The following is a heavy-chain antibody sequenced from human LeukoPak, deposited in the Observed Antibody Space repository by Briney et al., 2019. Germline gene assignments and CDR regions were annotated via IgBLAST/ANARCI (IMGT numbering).Heavy chain of an antibody. CDR3: ARVTAAGTVYYYYTDV. CDR2: IIPIFGTA. Sequence: SVKVSCKASGGTFSGYAISWVRQAPGQGLEWMGGIIPIFGTANYAQKFQGRVTITTDESTSTAYMELSSLRSEDTAVYYCARVTAAGTVYYYYTDVWGKGPTVTVSS. D-gene: IGHD6-13*01. J-gene: IGHJ6*03. V-gene: IGHV1-69*05. CDR1: GGTFSGYA.